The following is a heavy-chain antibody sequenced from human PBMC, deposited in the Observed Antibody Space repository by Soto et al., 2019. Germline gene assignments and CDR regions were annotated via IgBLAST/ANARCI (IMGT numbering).Heavy chain of an antibody. J-gene: IGHJ4*02. D-gene: IGHD6-19*01. CDR1: GFTFSTFA. V-gene: IGHV3-23*01. CDR2: ISGSGTST. Sequence: GGFLRLSCEASGFTFSTFAMSWVRQAPGKGPEWVSGISGSGTSTYYADSVKGRFTISRDNSKNTLYLQMNSLRDEDTAVYYCAKTEQWLIAYFDYWGQGALVTVSS. CDR3: AKTEQWLIAYFDY.